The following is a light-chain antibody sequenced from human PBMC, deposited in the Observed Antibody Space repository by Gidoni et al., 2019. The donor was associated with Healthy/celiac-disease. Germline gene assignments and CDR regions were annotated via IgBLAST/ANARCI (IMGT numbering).Light chain of an antibody. CDR1: QSISSY. J-gene: IGKJ4*01. V-gene: IGKV1-39*01. Sequence: IQMTQSPSSLSASVGDRVTITCRASQSISSYLNWYQQKPGKAPKLLIYAASSLQSGFPSRFSGSGSGTDFTLTISSLQPEDFATYYCQQSYSTHLTFGGGTKVEIK. CDR2: AAS. CDR3: QQSYSTHLT.